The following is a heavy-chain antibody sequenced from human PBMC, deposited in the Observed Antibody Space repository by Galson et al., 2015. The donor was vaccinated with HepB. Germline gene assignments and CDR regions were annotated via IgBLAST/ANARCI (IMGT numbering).Heavy chain of an antibody. CDR1: GFTVSSNY. Sequence: SLRLSCAASGFTVSSNYMSWVRQAPGKGLEWVSVIYSGGSTYYADSVKGRFTISRDNSKNTLYLQMNSLRAEDMAVYYCATTGSSGYFYYFDYWGQGTLVTVSS. CDR3: ATTGSSGYFYYFDY. D-gene: IGHD3-22*01. J-gene: IGHJ4*02. CDR2: IYSGGST. V-gene: IGHV3-66*01.